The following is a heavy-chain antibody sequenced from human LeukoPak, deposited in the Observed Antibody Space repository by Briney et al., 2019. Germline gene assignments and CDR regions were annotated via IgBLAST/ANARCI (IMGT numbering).Heavy chain of an antibody. CDR2: ISSSSSYI. V-gene: IGHV3-21*01. CDR1: GFTFSSYG. J-gene: IGHJ3*02. CDR3: ARDRITMPPGGGAFDI. Sequence: GGSLRLSCAASGFTFSSYGMNWVRQAPGKGLEWVSSISSSSSYIYYADSVKGRFTISRDNAKNPLYLQVNSLRAEDTAVYYCARDRITMPPGGGAFDIWGQGTMVTVSS. D-gene: IGHD3-10*01.